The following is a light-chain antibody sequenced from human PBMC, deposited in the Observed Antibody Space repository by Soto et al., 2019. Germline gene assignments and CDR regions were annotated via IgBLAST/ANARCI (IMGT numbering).Light chain of an antibody. CDR2: AAS. J-gene: IGKJ2*01. CDR1: QSIYNY. CDR3: QQSYSAPPT. Sequence: DIQMTQSPSSLSASVGDRVTITCRTSQSIYNYLNWYQQKPGKAPKLLIYAASSLQSGVPSRFSGSGSGTDFTLIISSLQPEDFATFYCQQSYSAPPTFGQGTKLEIK. V-gene: IGKV1-39*01.